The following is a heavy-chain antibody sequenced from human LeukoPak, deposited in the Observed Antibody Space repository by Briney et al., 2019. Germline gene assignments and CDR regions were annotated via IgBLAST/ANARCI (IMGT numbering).Heavy chain of an antibody. J-gene: IGHJ6*03. D-gene: IGHD1-26*01. CDR3: ARGAFSGSYYLPAYYYYMDV. Sequence: SETLSLTCTVSGGPISSYYWSWIRQPAGKGLEWIGRIYTSGSTSYNPSLKSRVTMSVDTSKNQFSLKLSSVTAADTAVYYCARGAFSGSYYLPAYYYYMDVWGKGTTVTVSS. CDR2: IYTSGST. V-gene: IGHV4-4*07. CDR1: GGPISSYY.